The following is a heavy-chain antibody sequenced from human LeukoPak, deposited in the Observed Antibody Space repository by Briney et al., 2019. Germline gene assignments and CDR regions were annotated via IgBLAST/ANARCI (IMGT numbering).Heavy chain of an antibody. D-gene: IGHD3-16*01. Sequence: GGSLRLSCAASGFPFSDTWMSWVRQAPGKGLEWVSYISSSSSHTDYADSVKGRFTISRDDAKNSLYLQMNSLRAEDTAVYYCARGHYELWYWGQGTLVTVSS. V-gene: IGHV3-11*06. J-gene: IGHJ1*01. CDR1: GFPFSDTW. CDR3: ARGHYELWY. CDR2: ISSSSSHT.